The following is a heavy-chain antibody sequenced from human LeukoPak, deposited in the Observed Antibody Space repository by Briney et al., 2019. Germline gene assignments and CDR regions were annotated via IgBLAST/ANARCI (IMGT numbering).Heavy chain of an antibody. CDR1: GGSFSGYY. D-gene: IGHD2-2*01. CDR2: INHSGST. J-gene: IGHJ2*01. Sequence: SETLSLTCAVYGGSFSGYYWSWIRQPPGKGLEWIGEINHSGSTNYNPSLKSRVAISVDTSKNQFSLKLSSVTAADTSVYYCARGIVLVPAAKEYFDLWGRGTLVTVSS. V-gene: IGHV4-34*01. CDR3: ARGIVLVPAAKEYFDL.